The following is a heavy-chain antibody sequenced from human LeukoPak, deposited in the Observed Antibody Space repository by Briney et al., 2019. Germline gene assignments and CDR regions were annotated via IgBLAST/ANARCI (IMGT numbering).Heavy chain of an antibody. CDR3: ARDGNNYYYYMDV. J-gene: IGHJ6*03. V-gene: IGHV3-21*01. CDR2: ISSSSRYI. Sequence: PGGSLRLSCAASGFTFSSYTMNWVRQAPGKGLEWVSSISSSSRYIYYADSLKGRFTISRDNAKNSLYLQMNSLRAEDTAVYYCARDGNNYYYYMDVWRKGTTVTVSS. CDR1: GFTFSSYT. D-gene: IGHD1/OR15-1a*01.